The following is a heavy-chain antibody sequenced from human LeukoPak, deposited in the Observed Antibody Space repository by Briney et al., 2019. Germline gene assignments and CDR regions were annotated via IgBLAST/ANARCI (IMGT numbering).Heavy chain of an antibody. CDR3: ARNFGGGDSSGPYY. CDR2: IRYDGSNK. CDR1: GFTFSNYG. J-gene: IGHJ4*02. Sequence: GGSLRLSCAASGFTFSNYGMHWVRQAPGKGLEWVSFIRYDGSNKHYADSVKGRFTISRDNAKNSLYLQVNSLRAEDTALYYCARNFGGGDSSGPYYWGQGTLVTVSS. V-gene: IGHV3-30*02. D-gene: IGHD3-22*01.